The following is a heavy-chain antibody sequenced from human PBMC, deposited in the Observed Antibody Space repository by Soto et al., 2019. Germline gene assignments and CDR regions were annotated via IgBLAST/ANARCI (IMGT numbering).Heavy chain of an antibody. D-gene: IGHD3-9*01. Sequence: VGSLRLSCAASGFTFSSYWMSWVRQAPGKGLEWVANIKQDGSEKYYVDSVKGRFTISRDNAKNSLYLQMNSLRAEDTAVYYCARDFDVGALDDWGQGTLVTVAS. CDR1: GFTFSSYW. CDR2: IKQDGSEK. CDR3: ARDFDVGALDD. J-gene: IGHJ4*02. V-gene: IGHV3-7*03.